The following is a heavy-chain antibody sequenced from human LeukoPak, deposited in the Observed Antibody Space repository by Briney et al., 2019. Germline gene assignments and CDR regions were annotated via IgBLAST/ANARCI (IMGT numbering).Heavy chain of an antibody. V-gene: IGHV3-30*01. CDR2: ISYDGSNK. CDR3: AREKDYYGSGIRGVFDY. D-gene: IGHD3-10*01. J-gene: IGHJ4*02. Sequence: PGRSLRLSCAASGFTFSSYAMHWVRQAPGKGLEWVAVISYDGSNKYYADSVKGRFTISRDNSKNTLYLQMNSLRAEDTAVYYCAREKDYYGSGIRGVFDYWGQGTLVTVSS. CDR1: GFTFSSYA.